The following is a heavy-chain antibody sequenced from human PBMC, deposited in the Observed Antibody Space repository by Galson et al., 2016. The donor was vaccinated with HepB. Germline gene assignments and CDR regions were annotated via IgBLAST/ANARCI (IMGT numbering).Heavy chain of an antibody. V-gene: IGHV3-72*01. D-gene: IGHD3/OR15-3a*01. CDR2: ARSKFHRYST. CDR3: ARGPFCTSSYYPGPFNS. J-gene: IGHJ5*01. Sequence: SLRLSCAASGFTFSDHYMDWVRQAPGKGLEWVGRARSKFHRYSTEYAASVKGRFTVSRDESKNSLYLQMNSLKVEDTAVYFCARGPFCTSSYYPGPFNSWGHGTLVTGSS. CDR1: GFTFSDHY.